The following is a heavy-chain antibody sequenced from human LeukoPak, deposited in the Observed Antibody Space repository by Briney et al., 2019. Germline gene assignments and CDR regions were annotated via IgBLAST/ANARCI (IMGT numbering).Heavy chain of an antibody. CDR2: IYSGGST. CDR1: GFTVSSNY. D-gene: IGHD5-12*01. CDR3: ASSIVATIYYYYMDV. V-gene: IGHV3-53*01. Sequence: GGSLRLSCAASGFTVSSNYMSWVRQAPGKGLEWVSVIYSGGSTYYADSVKGRFTISRDNSKNTLYLQMNSLRAEDTAVYYCASSIVATIYYYYMDVWGKGTTVTVSS. J-gene: IGHJ6*03.